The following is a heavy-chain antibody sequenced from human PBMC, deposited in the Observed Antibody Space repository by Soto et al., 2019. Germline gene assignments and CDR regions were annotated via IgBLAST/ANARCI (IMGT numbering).Heavy chain of an antibody. CDR2: INPSSAAT. Sequence: ASVKVSCEACGYTLGDYHMHWMRQAPGQALMWMGYINPSSAATYYSHHFQGRVTMTRDTSINTAYMELSGLTSDDTAVYYCARCPPYYAAAYVYNWGQGTLVTVSS. D-gene: IGHD3-22*01. V-gene: IGHV1-2*07. CDR3: ARCPPYYAAAYVYN. CDR1: GYTLGDYH. J-gene: IGHJ4*02.